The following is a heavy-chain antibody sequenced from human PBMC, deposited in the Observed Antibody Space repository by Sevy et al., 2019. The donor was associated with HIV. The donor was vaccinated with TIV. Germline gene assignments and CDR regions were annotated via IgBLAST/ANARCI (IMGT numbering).Heavy chain of an antibody. CDR2: IYYSGST. J-gene: IGHJ5*02. D-gene: IGHD6-13*01. CDR1: GCSISSYY. Sequence: KQSQTLSLTCAVSGCSISSYYWSWIRQPPGKGLEWIGYIYYSGSTNYNPSLKSRVTISVDTSKNQFSLKLSSVTAADTAVYYCARGPYSSSWYFWFDPWGQGTLVTVSS. CDR3: ARGPYSSSWYFWFDP. V-gene: IGHV4-59*01.